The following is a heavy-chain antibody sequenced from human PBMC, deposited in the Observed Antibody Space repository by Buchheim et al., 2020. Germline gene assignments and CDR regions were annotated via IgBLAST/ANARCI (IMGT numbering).Heavy chain of an antibody. CDR1: GGSFGSFY. J-gene: IGHJ6*02. D-gene: IGHD1-20*01. CDR3: ARWAVTALVYPYYGMDV. Sequence: QEHLQQWGAGLLKPSETLSLTCAVFGGSFGSFYWSWIRQPPGKGLEWIGEINQRGDTNYNPSLKSRITISIDTSKNQFPLRLNSVTAADTAVYYCARWAVTALVYPYYGMDVWGHGT. CDR2: INQRGDT. V-gene: IGHV4-34*02.